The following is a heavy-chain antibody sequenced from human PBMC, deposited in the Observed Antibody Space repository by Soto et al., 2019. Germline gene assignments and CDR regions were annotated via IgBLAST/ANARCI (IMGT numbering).Heavy chain of an antibody. V-gene: IGHV1-18*01. Sequence: GASVKVSCKASGYIFTSYGISWMRQAPGQGLEWMGWISTYNGNINYAQKLQGRVTMTTDTSTGTVYMELRSLRFDDTAVYYCARDRDYYGADSYPHWGQGTLVTVPQ. CDR3: ARDRDYYGADSYPH. CDR2: ISTYNGNI. J-gene: IGHJ4*02. D-gene: IGHD3-10*01. CDR1: GYIFTSYG.